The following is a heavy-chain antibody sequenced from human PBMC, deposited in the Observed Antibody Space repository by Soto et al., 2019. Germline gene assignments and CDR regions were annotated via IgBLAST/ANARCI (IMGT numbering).Heavy chain of an antibody. CDR2: ISSSSSYI. CDR1: GFTFSSYS. Sequence: PGGSLRLSCAASGFTFSSYSMNWVRQAPGKGLEWVSSISSSSSYIYYADSVKGRFTISKDNAKNSLFLQMNSLRDEDTAVYYCARAENYYYGMDVWGQRTTVTGSS. J-gene: IGHJ6*02. V-gene: IGHV3-21*01. CDR3: ARAENYYYGMDV.